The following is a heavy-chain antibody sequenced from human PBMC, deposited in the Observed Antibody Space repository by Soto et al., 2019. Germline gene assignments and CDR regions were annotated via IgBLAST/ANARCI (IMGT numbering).Heavy chain of an antibody. V-gene: IGHV3-11*06. CDR3: ARNPHSRTGDHTY. Sequence: QVQLVESGGGLVKPGGSLRLSCAASGFTFSDYYMSWIRQAPGKGLEWVSYISSSSSYTNYADSVKGRFTISRDNSKNSLYLQMNSLRDEDTAVYYCARNPHSRTGDHTYWGQGTLVTVSS. CDR1: GFTFSDYY. CDR2: ISSSSSYT. J-gene: IGHJ4*02. D-gene: IGHD7-27*01.